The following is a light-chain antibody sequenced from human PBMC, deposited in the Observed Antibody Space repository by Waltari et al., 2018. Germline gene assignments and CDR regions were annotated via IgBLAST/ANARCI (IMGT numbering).Light chain of an antibody. J-gene: IGLJ3*02. V-gene: IGLV1-44*01. CDR2: SNN. CDR1: SSNIGSNT. CDR3: AAWDDSLIGV. Sequence: QSVLTQPPSASGTPGPRVTISCSGSSSNIGSNTVTWYQQLPGTAPKPLIYSNNQRPSGVPDRFSGSKSGTSASLAISGLQSEDEADYYCAAWDDSLIGVFGGGTKLTVL.